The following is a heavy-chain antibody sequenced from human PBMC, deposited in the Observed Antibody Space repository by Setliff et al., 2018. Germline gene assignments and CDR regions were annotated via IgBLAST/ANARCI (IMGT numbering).Heavy chain of an antibody. V-gene: IGHV1-3*01. D-gene: IGHD4-17*01. J-gene: IGHJ4*02. CDR3: ARGLYYGDSDFDY. Sequence: ASVKVSCKASGYTFTSYAMHWVRQAPGQRLEWMGWINAGNGNTKYSQKFQGRVTITRDTSISTAYMELSSLRSEDTAVYYCARGLYYGDSDFDYWGQGTLVTVLL. CDR2: INAGNGNT. CDR1: GYTFTSYA.